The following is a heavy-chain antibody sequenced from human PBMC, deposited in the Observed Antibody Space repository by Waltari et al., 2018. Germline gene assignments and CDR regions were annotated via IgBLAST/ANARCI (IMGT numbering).Heavy chain of an antibody. CDR2: IYYSGST. V-gene: IGHV4-39*01. CDR3: ARRTTVTSFDY. D-gene: IGHD4-17*01. Sequence: QLQLQESGPGLVKPSETLSLTCTVSGGSISSSRYYWGWIRQPPGKGLEWIGSIYYSGSTYYNPSLKSRVTISVDTSKNQFALKLSSVTAADTAVYYCARRTTVTSFDYWGQGTLVTVSS. CDR1: GGSISSSRYY. J-gene: IGHJ4*02.